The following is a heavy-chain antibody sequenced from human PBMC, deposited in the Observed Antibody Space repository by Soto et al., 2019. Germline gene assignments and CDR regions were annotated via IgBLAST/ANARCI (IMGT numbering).Heavy chain of an antibody. D-gene: IGHD6-19*01. CDR3: ARESIAVAGTFDY. CDR1: GCTFSSYG. Sequence: GGSLRLSCAASGCTFSSYGMHWVRQAPGKGLEWVAVIWYDGSNKYYADSVKGRFTISRDNSKNTLYLQMNSLRAEDTAVYYCARESIAVAGTFDYWGQGTLVTVSS. J-gene: IGHJ4*02. CDR2: IWYDGSNK. V-gene: IGHV3-33*01.